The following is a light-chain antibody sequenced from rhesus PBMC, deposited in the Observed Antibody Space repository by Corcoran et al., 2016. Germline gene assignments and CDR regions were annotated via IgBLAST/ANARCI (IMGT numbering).Light chain of an antibody. CDR1: QSVSSY. V-gene: IGKV3-24*04. Sequence: EIVMTQSPATLALSPGERATLSCRASQSVSSYLVWYQQKPGQAPRLRLYGASRRATGIPDRFSGSGSGTEFTLTISSLGPEDVGVYFCLQSSNWPWTFGQGTKVEIK. J-gene: IGKJ1*01. CDR2: GAS. CDR3: LQSSNWPWT.